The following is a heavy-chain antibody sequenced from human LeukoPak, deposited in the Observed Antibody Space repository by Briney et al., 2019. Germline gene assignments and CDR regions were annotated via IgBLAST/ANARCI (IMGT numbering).Heavy chain of an antibody. V-gene: IGHV3-23*01. D-gene: IGHD3-10*01. Sequence: GGSLRLSCAASGFTFSSYGMSWVRQAPGKGLEWVSAISGSGGSTYYADSVKGRFTISRDNSKNTLYLQMNSLRAEDTAVYYCAKGGRWFGELLPIDYWGQGTLVTVSS. J-gene: IGHJ4*02. CDR1: GFTFSSYG. CDR2: ISGSGGST. CDR3: AKGGRWFGELLPIDY.